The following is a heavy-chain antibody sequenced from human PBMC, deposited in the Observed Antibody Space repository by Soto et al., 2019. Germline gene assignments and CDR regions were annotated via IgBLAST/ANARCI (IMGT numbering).Heavy chain of an antibody. CDR1: GDSISSDDYY. CDR2: IHYSGIT. J-gene: IGHJ4*02. CDR3: AKQRQWLSPFAY. D-gene: IGHD6-19*01. Sequence: QVQLQESGPGLVKPSQTLSLTCTVSGDSISSDDYYWNWIRQHPEKGLEWIGYIHYSGITDYNPSLKSRVTISVDTSKNHFSLKLRSVTAADTAVYYCAKQRQWLSPFAYWGQGTLVTVSS. V-gene: IGHV4-31*03.